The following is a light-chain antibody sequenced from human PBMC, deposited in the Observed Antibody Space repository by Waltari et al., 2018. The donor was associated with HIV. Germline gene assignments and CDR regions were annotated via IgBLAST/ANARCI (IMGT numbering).Light chain of an antibody. CDR3: MQSLHLLYT. CDR1: QSPKHTDGKTY. CDR2: EVS. J-gene: IGKJ2*01. V-gene: IGKV2D-29*02. Sequence: DIVMTQTPPSLSVTPAQPASISWKSSQSPKHTDGKTYLYWYLQSPGQSPQVLIYEVSNRFPGVPDRFSGSGSGTHFTLKIARVAAEDVGSYYCMQSLHLLYTFGQGTTLEIK.